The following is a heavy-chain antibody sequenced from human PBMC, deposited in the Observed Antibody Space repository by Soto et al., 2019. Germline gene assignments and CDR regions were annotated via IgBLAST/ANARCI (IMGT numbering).Heavy chain of an antibody. CDR1: GYTFTDHY. CDR2: INPFSGGA. Sequence: ASVKVSCKTSGYTFTDHYVHWVRQAPGQGLEWLGWINPFSGGAKYPQRFKDKVSMTADTSISTVYMYLTSLTSDDTAIYYCARSSGTYSLGFWGQGTLVTDS. V-gene: IGHV1-2*02. J-gene: IGHJ4*02. CDR3: ARSSGTYSLGF. D-gene: IGHD3-10*01.